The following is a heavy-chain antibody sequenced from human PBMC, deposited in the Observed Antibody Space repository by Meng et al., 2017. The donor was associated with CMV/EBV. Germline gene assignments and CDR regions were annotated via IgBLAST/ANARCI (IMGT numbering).Heavy chain of an antibody. CDR1: GLTVSSNY. V-gene: IGHV3-53*01. Sequence: GGSLRLSCAASGLTVSSNYMSWVRQAPGKGLEWVSVIYSGGSTYYADSVKGRFTISRDNSKNTLYLQMNSLRAEDTAVYYCARTMVRGVILYYGMDVWGQGTTVTVSS. CDR3: ARTMVRGVILYYGMDV. CDR2: IYSGGST. D-gene: IGHD3-10*01. J-gene: IGHJ6*02.